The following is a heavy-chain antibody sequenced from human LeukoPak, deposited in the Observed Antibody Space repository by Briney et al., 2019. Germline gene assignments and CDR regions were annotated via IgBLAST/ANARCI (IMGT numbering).Heavy chain of an antibody. CDR2: INPNSGGT. Sequence: GASVKASCKASGYTFTGYYMHWVRQAPGQGLEWMGWINPNSGGTNYAQKFQGWVTMTRDTSISTAYMELSRLRSDDTAVYYCARAGSWYGGYYFDYWGQGTLVTVSS. CDR3: ARAGSWYGGYYFDY. J-gene: IGHJ4*02. CDR1: GYTFTGYY. D-gene: IGHD6-13*01. V-gene: IGHV1-2*04.